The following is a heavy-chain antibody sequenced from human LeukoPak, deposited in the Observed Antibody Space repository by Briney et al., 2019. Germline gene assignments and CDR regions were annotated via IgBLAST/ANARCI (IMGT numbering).Heavy chain of an antibody. V-gene: IGHV3-23*01. J-gene: IGHJ4*02. D-gene: IGHD6-19*01. CDR1: GFTFSSYA. CDR2: ISGSGGST. Sequence: GGSLRLSCAASGFTFSSYAMSWVRQAPGKGLEWVSAISGSGGSTYYADSVKGRFTISRDTSKNTLFLQMNSLRAEDTALYYCARRGAGSGGLDYWGQGTVVTVSS. CDR3: ARRGAGSGGLDY.